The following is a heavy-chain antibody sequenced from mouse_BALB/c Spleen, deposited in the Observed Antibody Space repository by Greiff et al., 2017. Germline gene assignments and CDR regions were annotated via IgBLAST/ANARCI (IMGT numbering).Heavy chain of an antibody. V-gene: IGHV3-6*02. CDR2: ISYDGSN. J-gene: IGHJ2*01. CDR3: ARGGDYYGSSYDYFDY. D-gene: IGHD1-1*01. Sequence: DVQLQESGPGLVKPSQSLSLTCSVTGYSITSGYYWNWIRQFPGNTQEWMGYISYDGSNNYNPSLKNRISITRDTSKNQFFLKLNSVTTEDTATYYCARGGDYYGSSYDYFDYWGQGTTLTVSS. CDR1: GYSITSGYY.